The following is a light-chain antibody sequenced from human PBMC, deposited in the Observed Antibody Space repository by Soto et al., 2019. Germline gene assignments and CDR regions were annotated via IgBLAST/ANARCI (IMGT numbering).Light chain of an antibody. V-gene: IGLV1-51*02. J-gene: IGLJ1*01. Sequence: QSVLTQPPTVSAAPGQKVTMSCSGGNSTFGNFFVSWHPQLPVTAPKLLIYENDKRPSGIPDRFSGSKSGTSATLGITGLQTGDEADYYCGTWDSSLSIFVFGTGTKVTVL. CDR3: GTWDSSLSIFV. CDR1: NSTFGNFF. CDR2: END.